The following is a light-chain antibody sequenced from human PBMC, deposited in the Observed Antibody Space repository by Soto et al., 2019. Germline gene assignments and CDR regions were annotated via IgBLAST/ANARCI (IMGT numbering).Light chain of an antibody. Sequence: DIQMTQSPSALSASLGDRVTITCRASHSIDTWLAWYQQRPGKAPNLLIYDASSLASGVPSRFSGGGSGTDFTLTICNLQAADFGTYCCHQYKSYTAYTIGQGTKVESK. CDR2: DAS. V-gene: IGKV1-5*01. CDR1: HSIDTW. J-gene: IGKJ2*01. CDR3: HQYKSYTAYT.